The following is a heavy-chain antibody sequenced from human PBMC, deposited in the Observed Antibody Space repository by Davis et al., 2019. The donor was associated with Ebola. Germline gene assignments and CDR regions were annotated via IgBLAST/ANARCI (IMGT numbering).Heavy chain of an antibody. J-gene: IGHJ4*02. V-gene: IGHV3-23*01. D-gene: IGHD3-10*01. CDR3: AKIGVRHSGDY. Sequence: GESLKISCAASGFTFSNYAMTWVRQAPGKGLEWVSTISGSGGSTYYTDSVKGRFTISRDNSRNTVFLQMNSLRVEDTAVYYCAKIGVRHSGDYWGQGTLVTVSS. CDR2: ISGSGGST. CDR1: GFTFSNYA.